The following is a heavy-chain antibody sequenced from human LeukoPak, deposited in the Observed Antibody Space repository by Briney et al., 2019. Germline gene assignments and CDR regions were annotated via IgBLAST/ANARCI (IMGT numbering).Heavy chain of an antibody. CDR1: GGSISSGGYY. CDR3: ARSWANSPVSGLPDY. CDR2: IYYSGST. J-gene: IGHJ4*02. V-gene: IGHV4-31*03. D-gene: IGHD4/OR15-4a*01. Sequence: RPSQTLSLTCTVSGGSISSGGYYWSWIRQHPGKGLEWIGYIYYSGSTYYNPSLKSRVTISVDTSKNQFSLKLSSVTAADTAVYYCARSWANSPVSGLPDYWGQGTLVTVSS.